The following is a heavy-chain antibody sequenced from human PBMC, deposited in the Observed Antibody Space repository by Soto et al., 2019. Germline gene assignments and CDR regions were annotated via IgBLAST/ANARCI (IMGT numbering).Heavy chain of an antibody. J-gene: IGHJ3*02. D-gene: IGHD1-1*01. Sequence: GGSLRLSCAASGFTFSSYWMSWVRQAPGKGLEWVANIKQDGSEEYYVDSVKGRFTISRDNAQNSLYLHVNSLRAEDTAVYYCARVGTTLVHDAFDIWGQGTMVTVSS. CDR3: ARVGTTLVHDAFDI. CDR1: GFTFSSYW. V-gene: IGHV3-7*01. CDR2: IKQDGSEE.